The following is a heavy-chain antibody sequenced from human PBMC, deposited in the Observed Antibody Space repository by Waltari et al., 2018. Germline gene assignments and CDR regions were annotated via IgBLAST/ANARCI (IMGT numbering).Heavy chain of an antibody. J-gene: IGHJ6*02. D-gene: IGHD3-3*01. CDR2: IIPIFGTA. V-gene: IGHV1-69*05. CDR1: GGTFSSYA. CDR3: AREEENDFWFYYYYGMDV. Sequence: QVQLVQSGAEVKKPGSSVKVSCKASGGTFSSYAISWVRQAPGQGLEWMGGIIPIFGTANYAQKFQGRVTITTDESTSTAYMELSSLRSEDTAVYYCAREEENDFWFYYYYGMDVWGQGTTVTVSS.